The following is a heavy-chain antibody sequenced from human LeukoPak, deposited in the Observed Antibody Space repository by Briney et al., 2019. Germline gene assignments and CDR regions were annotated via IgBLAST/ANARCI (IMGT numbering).Heavy chain of an antibody. CDR1: GFTFSDYA. Sequence: GGSLRLSCTASGFTFSDYAVTWVRQAPGKGLEWVGFIRSKAHGGTADYATSVKGRFTISRDDSKTIAYLQMDSLKNEDTAVYYCSRAHSTGWLGINDYWGQGALVTVSS. CDR3: SRAHSTGWLGINDY. D-gene: IGHD6-19*01. CDR2: IRSKAHGGTA. J-gene: IGHJ4*02. V-gene: IGHV3-49*04.